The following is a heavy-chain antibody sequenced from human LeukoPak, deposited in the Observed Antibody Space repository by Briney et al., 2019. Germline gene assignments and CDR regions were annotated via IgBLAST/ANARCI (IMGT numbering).Heavy chain of an antibody. V-gene: IGHV3-74*01. Sequence: GGSLRPSCAASGFTFNRYWMQWVRQAPGKGLVWVSHITSDGSSTSYADSVKGRFTTSRDNAKSTLYLQMNSLRAEDTAVYYCVRDNYGVDHWGQGTLVTVSS. CDR1: GFTFNRYW. J-gene: IGHJ4*02. CDR3: VRDNYGVDH. CDR2: ITSDGSST. D-gene: IGHD3-10*01.